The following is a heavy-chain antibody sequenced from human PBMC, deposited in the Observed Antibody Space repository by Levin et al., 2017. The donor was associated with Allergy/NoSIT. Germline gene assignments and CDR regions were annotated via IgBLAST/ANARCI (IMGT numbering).Heavy chain of an antibody. V-gene: IGHV3-23*01. CDR1: EFSFSSYA. CDR3: AKAKFDYGGIKGPLDY. Sequence: GASVKVSCAASEFSFSSYAMSWVRQAPGKGLEWVSSISGSGSRIYYADSVQGRFSISRDNSKNTLFLQLNSLTAADTAIYYCAKAKFDYGGIKGPLDYWGQGTLVAVSS. D-gene: IGHD4-23*01. CDR2: ISGSGSRI. J-gene: IGHJ4*02.